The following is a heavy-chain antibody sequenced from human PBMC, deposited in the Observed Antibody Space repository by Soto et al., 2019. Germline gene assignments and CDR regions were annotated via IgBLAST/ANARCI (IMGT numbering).Heavy chain of an antibody. V-gene: IGHV1-45*02. CDR2: ITPFSGDV. Sequence: QMQLVQSGAEVKKTGSSVTVSCKALGNTFTYRYLHWVRQAPGQALEWMGWITPFSGDVHYAQKFQERVTITRDRSINTTYMQMSILRSEDTAMYFCASGGAGSGPFTWELPDHWGQGTLVTVSS. D-gene: IGHD1-26*01. CDR1: GNTFTYRY. J-gene: IGHJ4*02. CDR3: ASGGAGSGPFTWELPDH.